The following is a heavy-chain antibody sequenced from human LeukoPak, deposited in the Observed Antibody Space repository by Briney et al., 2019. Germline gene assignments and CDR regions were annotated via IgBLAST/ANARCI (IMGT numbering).Heavy chain of an antibody. CDR1: GFTFTSYS. J-gene: IGHJ4*02. Sequence: TGGSLRLSCAAAGFTFTSYSINWVRQAPGKGLEWVSSISSYSTYIYYADSVKGRFTISRDNAKDSLYLQMNSLRAEDTAIYYCARLRFGTSNSFYFDSGGQGTLVTVSS. V-gene: IGHV3-21*01. CDR3: ARLRFGTSNSFYFDS. CDR2: ISSYSTYI. D-gene: IGHD1-14*01.